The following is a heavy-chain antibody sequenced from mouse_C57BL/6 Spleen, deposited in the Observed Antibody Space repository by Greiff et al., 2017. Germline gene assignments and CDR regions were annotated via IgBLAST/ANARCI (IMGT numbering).Heavy chain of an antibody. V-gene: IGHV1-19*01. D-gene: IGHD1-1*01. CDR2: INPYNGGT. CDR3: AREIYYGSSFFDY. Sequence: EVQVVESGPVLVKPGASVKMSCKASGYTFTDYYMNWVKQSHGKSLEWIGVINPYNGGTSYNQKFKGKATLTVDKSSSTAYMELNSLTSEDSAVYYCAREIYYGSSFFDYWGQGTTLTVSS. J-gene: IGHJ2*01. CDR1: GYTFTDYY.